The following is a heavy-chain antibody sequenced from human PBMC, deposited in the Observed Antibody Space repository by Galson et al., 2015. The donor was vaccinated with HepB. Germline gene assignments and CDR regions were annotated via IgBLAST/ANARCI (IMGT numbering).Heavy chain of an antibody. V-gene: IGHV3-30*02. J-gene: IGHJ6*02. D-gene: IGHD1-1*01. Sequence: SLRLSCAASGFTFSSYGMHWVRQAPGKGLEWVAFMRYDGSDKYYADSVKGRFTISRDNSRDTLYLQMNSLRAEDTAVYYCAKGRGYNWNDMSYYYGMDVWGQGTTVTVSS. CDR2: MRYDGSDK. CDR3: AKGRGYNWNDMSYYYGMDV. CDR1: GFTFSSYG.